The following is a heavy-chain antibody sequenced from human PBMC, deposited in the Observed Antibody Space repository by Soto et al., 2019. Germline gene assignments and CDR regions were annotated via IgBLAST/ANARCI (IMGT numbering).Heavy chain of an antibody. J-gene: IGHJ4*02. Sequence: KGLEWIGYIHYSGSTKYNPSLKSRVTISADTSKNQFSLKLSSVTAADTAVYYCARGHFDFWSGYFATIDYWGQGTLVTVSS. CDR2: IHYSGST. CDR3: ARGHFDFWSGYFATIDY. V-gene: IGHV4-59*08. D-gene: IGHD3-3*01.